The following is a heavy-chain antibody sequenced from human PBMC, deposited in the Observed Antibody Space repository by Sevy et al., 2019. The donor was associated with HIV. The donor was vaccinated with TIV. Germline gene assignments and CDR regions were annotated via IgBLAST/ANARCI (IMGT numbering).Heavy chain of an antibody. CDR3: AREDGEWLLYGSPQQTYYYYYYGMDV. J-gene: IGHJ6*02. CDR1: GFTFSDYY. Sequence: GGSLRLSCAASGFTFSDYYMSWIRQAPGKGLEWVSYISSSGSTIYYADSVKGRFTISRDNAKNSLYLQMNSLRAEDTAVYYCAREDGEWLLYGSPQQTYYYYYYGMDVWCQGTTVTVSS. V-gene: IGHV3-11*01. D-gene: IGHD3-3*01. CDR2: ISSSGSTI.